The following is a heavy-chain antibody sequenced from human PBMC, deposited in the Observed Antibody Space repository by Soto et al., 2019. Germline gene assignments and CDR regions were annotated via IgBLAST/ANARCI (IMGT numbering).Heavy chain of an antibody. CDR1: GFTFSSYS. V-gene: IGHV3-21*01. D-gene: IGHD3-10*01. Sequence: EVQLVESGGGLVKPGGSERLSCAASGFTFSSYSMNWVRQAPGKGLEWVSAISSSSSYIYYADSVKGRFTISRDNAKNSLYLQMNSLRAEDTAVYYCARLDYYGSGSYDYWGQGTLVTVSS. J-gene: IGHJ4*02. CDR2: ISSSSSYI. CDR3: ARLDYYGSGSYDY.